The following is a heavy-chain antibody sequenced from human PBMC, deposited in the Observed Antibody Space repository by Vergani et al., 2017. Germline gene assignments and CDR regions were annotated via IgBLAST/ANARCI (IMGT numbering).Heavy chain of an antibody. Sequence: VQLVESGGGVVQPGGSLRLSCAASGFTFNDYTMHWVRQAPGKGLEWVSLISWNGGSTYYADSVKGRFTISRDNSKNSLYLQMNSLRTEDTALYYCAKESGGSMALGYWGQGTLVTVSS. V-gene: IGHV3-43*01. CDR2: ISWNGGST. D-gene: IGHD3-10*01. CDR1: GFTFNDYT. CDR3: AKESGGSMALGY. J-gene: IGHJ4*02.